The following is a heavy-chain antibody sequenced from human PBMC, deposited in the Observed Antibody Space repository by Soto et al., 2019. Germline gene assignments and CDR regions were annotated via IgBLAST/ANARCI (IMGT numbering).Heavy chain of an antibody. J-gene: IGHJ4*02. CDR1: GYTFSSYF. Sequence: GASLNISCKGSGYTFSSYFIGWVRHPPGKGEEWMGIIYPDDSDARYSPAYQGQVTISADKPLTTAYMQCNILRASDRGIYYCAGVCCSGSNCYPSDALRDWGQGTQVTGSA. V-gene: IGHV5-51*04. CDR2: IYPDDSDA. D-gene: IGHD2-15*01. CDR3: AGVCCSGSNCYPSDALRD.